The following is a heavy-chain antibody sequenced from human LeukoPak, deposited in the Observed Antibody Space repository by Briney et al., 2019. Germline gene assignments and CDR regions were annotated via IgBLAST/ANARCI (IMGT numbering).Heavy chain of an antibody. CDR1: GFTFNNYW. CDR2: IKSDGQIT. Sequence: PGGPLRLSCAASGFTFNNYWMHWVRQAPGKGLVWVSRIKSDGQITTYADSVKGRFTTSRDNAKNTFYLQMNSLRVEDAAVYYCLLIILGGSSQHWGQGTLVSVSS. D-gene: IGHD3-3*01. CDR3: LLIILGGSSQH. V-gene: IGHV3-74*01. J-gene: IGHJ1*01.